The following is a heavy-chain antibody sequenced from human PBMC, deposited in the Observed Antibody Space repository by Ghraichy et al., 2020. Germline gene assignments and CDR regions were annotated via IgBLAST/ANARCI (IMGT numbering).Heavy chain of an antibody. CDR2: INAGNGNT. CDR3: ARGTMVRGVIIHP. CDR1: GYTFTSYA. J-gene: IGHJ5*02. V-gene: IGHV1-3*01. D-gene: IGHD3-10*01. Sequence: ASVKVSCKASGYTFTSYAMHWVRQAPGQRLEWMGWINAGNGNTKYSQKFQGRVTITRDTSASTAYMELSSLRSEDTAVYYCARGTMVRGVIIHPWGQGTLVTVSS.